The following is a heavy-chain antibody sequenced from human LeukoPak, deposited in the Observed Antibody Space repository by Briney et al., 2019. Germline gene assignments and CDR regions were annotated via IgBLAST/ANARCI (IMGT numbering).Heavy chain of an antibody. V-gene: IGHV4-38-2*02. Sequence: SETLSLTCAVSGYSISSGYYWGWIRQPPGKGLECIGSIYHSGSTYYNPSLKSRVTISVDTSKNQFSLKLSSVTAADTAVYYCARDLRLGVVAAKGFDPWGQGTLVTVSS. CDR2: IYHSGST. CDR3: ARDLRLGVVAAKGFDP. J-gene: IGHJ5*02. CDR1: GYSISSGYY. D-gene: IGHD2-15*01.